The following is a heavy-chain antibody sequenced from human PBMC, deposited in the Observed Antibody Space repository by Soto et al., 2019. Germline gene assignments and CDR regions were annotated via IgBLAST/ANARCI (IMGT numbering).Heavy chain of an antibody. CDR1: GFTFSNYA. D-gene: IGHD2-2*01. Sequence: EVQLLESGGGLVQPGGSLRLSCAASGFTFSNYAMNWVRQAPGKGLEWVSGISGSGRSTYYADSVKGRFTISRDNSKNTVFLQMNSLRAEDTALYYCARGDIVVVPAAYDYWGQGTLVTVSS. J-gene: IGHJ4*02. CDR3: ARGDIVVVPAAYDY. CDR2: ISGSGRST. V-gene: IGHV3-23*01.